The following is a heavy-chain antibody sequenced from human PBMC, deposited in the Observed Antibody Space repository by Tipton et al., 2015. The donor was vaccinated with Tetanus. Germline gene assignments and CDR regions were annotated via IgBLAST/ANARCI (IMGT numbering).Heavy chain of an antibody. Sequence: TLSLTCTVSGGSISSFYWYWIRQPPGKGLEWIGSIYYSGSTYHNSSLKSRVTMSVDTSKNQFSLKLGSVTATDTAIYYCARQLWGYWFDPWGQGTLVIVSS. D-gene: IGHD7-27*01. CDR2: IYYSGST. J-gene: IGHJ5*02. CDR1: GGSISSFY. CDR3: ARQLWGYWFDP. V-gene: IGHV4-59*04.